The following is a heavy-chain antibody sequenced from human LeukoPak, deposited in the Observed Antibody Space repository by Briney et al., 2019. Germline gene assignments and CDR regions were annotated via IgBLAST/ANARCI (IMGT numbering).Heavy chain of an antibody. V-gene: IGHV3-73*01. J-gene: IGHJ6*03. CDR2: IRSKANSYAT. Sequence: VGSLRLSCAASGVTFSGAAMHWGRQASRKGREWGGRIRSKANSYATAYAASVKGRFTISRDDSKNTAYLQMNSLKTEDTAVYYCTSRARTYYDSSGYSVAYSSYYYMDVWGKGTTVTVSS. CDR1: GVTFSGAA. D-gene: IGHD3-22*01. CDR3: TSRARTYYDSSGYSVAYSSYYYMDV.